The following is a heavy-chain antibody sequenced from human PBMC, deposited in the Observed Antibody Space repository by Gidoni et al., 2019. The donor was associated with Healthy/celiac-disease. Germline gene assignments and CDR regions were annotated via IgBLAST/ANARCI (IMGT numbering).Heavy chain of an antibody. D-gene: IGHD3-10*01. V-gene: IGHV1-46*01. CDR2: INPSGGST. CDR1: GYTFTSYY. Sequence: QVQLVQSGAEVKKPGASATVSCKASGYTFTSYYMHWVRQAPGQGLEWMGIINPSGGSTSYAQKFQGRVTMTRDTSTSTVYMELSSLRSEDTAVYYCARDPRTMVTFDYWGQGTLVTVSS. CDR3: ARDPRTMVTFDY. J-gene: IGHJ4*02.